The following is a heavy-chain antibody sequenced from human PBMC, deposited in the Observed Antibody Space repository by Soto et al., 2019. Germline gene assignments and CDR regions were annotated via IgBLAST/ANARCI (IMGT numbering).Heavy chain of an antibody. CDR2: IYWDDDK. CDR1: GFSLSTSGVG. J-gene: IGHJ4*02. CDR3: AHRRRYYDSSGYYYLDY. Sequence: SGPTLVNPTQTXTLTCTFSGFSLSTSGVGVGWIRQPPGKALEWLALIYWDDDKRYSPSLKSRLTITKDTSKNQVVLTMTNMDPVDTATYYCAHRRRYYDSSGYYYLDYWGQGTLVTVSS. D-gene: IGHD3-22*01. V-gene: IGHV2-5*02.